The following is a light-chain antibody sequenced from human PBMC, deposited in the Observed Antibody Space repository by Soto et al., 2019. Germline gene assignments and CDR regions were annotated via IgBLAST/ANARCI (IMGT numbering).Light chain of an antibody. Sequence: DIQMTQSPSSLSASVGDRVTITCRASQSISSYLNWYQQKPGKAPKLLIYAASSLQSGVPSRFSGSGSGADFTLTISSLQHEDFATYYCQQSYSTPLITFGQGTRLEIK. V-gene: IGKV1-39*01. CDR1: QSISSY. CDR3: QQSYSTPLIT. J-gene: IGKJ5*01. CDR2: AAS.